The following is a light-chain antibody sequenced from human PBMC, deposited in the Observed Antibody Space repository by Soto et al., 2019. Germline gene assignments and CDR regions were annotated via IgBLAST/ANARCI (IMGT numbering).Light chain of an antibody. CDR3: LQDYNHPWT. Sequence: AIQMTQSPSSLSAFVGDRVTITCRASQDIKNELGWYQQKPGKAPKLLIYAASSLQSGVPSRFIGSGSGTDFTLNISSLHPEDFASYYCLQDYNHPWTFGKGTKVEIK. CDR1: QDIKNE. J-gene: IGKJ1*01. V-gene: IGKV1-6*01. CDR2: AAS.